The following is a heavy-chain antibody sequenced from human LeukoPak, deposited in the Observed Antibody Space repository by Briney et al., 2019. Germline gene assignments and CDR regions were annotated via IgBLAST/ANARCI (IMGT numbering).Heavy chain of an antibody. CDR2: IYPSDSDT. CDR3: ARHPGSGMDV. J-gene: IGHJ6*02. CDR1: GYSFRNYW. Sequence: GESLKISCKGSGYSFRNYWIAWGRQMPGKGLEWMGIIYPSDSDTRYSPSFEGQVTISADKSSSTAYLQWTSLKASDTAMYYCARHPGSGMDVWGQGTTVTVSS. V-gene: IGHV5-51*01.